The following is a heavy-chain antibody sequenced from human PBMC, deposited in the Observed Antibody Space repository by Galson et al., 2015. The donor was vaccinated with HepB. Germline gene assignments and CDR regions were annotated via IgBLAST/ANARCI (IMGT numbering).Heavy chain of an antibody. CDR1: GFTFSSYW. CDR3: ARVSTWGTMIVVVTRGAFDI. V-gene: IGHV3-7*03. Sequence: SLRLSCAASGFTFSSYWMSWVRQAPGKGLEWVANIKQDGSEKYYVDSVKGRFTISRDNAKNSLYLQMNSLRAEDAAVYYCARVSTWGTMIVVVTRGAFDIWGQGTMVTVSS. D-gene: IGHD3-22*01. J-gene: IGHJ3*02. CDR2: IKQDGSEK.